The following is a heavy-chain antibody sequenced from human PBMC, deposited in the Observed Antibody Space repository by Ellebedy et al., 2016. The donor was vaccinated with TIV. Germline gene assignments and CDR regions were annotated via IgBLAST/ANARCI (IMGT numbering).Heavy chain of an antibody. CDR2: MYHPGGTHRGRN. CDR1: GGSISSSSYY. V-gene: IGHV4-39*07. CDR3: AREGSTTVTRGLFDY. J-gene: IGHJ4*02. D-gene: IGHD4-17*01. Sequence: SETLSLXCTVSGGSISSSSYYWVWIRQPPGKGLEWVGGMYHPGGTHRGRNFYNPSLKSRVTISIDTSKNQFSLKLSSVTAADTAVYSCAREGSTTVTRGLFDYWGQGSLVTVSS.